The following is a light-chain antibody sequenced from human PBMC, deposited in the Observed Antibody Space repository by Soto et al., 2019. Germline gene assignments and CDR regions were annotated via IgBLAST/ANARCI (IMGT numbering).Light chain of an antibody. V-gene: IGLV2-14*02. CDR1: SSDVGAYNL. J-gene: IGLJ1*01. CDR3: SSHTSGSTRV. CDR2: EVS. Sequence: QSVLTQPASVSASPGQSITLSCTGSSSDVGAYNLVSWYQQHPGKAPKLIIFEVSKRPSGISNRFSGSKSGNTASLTISGLQPEDEADYYCSSHTSGSTRVFGSGTKVTVL.